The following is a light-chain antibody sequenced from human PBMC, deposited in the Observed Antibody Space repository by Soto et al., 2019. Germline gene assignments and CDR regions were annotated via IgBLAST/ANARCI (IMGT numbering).Light chain of an antibody. CDR2: DAS. CDR1: QSISSSS. J-gene: IGKJ4*01. V-gene: IGKV3-11*01. CDR3: QQRNNWPPAT. Sequence: EIVLTQSPGTLSLSPGERATLSCRATQSISSSSLAWYQQKPGQAPRLLIYDASNRATGVPARFSGSGSGTDFTLSISSLEPEDFAVYYCQQRNNWPPATFGGGTKVDIK.